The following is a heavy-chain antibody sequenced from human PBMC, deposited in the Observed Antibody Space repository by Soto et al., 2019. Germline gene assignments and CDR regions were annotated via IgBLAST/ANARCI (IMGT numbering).Heavy chain of an antibody. CDR3: ARDVGYCSGGSCYGWFDP. V-gene: IGHV3-33*01. Sequence: WGSLRLSCSASGFTFSSYGMHWVRQAPGKGLEWVAVIWYDGSNKYYADSVKGRFTISRDNSKNTLYLQMNSLRAEDTAVYYCARDVGYCSGGSCYGWFDPWGQGTLVTVSS. CDR2: IWYDGSNK. CDR1: GFTFSSYG. J-gene: IGHJ5*02. D-gene: IGHD2-15*01.